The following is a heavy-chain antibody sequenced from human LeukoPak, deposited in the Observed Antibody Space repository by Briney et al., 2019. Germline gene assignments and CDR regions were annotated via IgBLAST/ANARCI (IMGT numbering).Heavy chain of an antibody. CDR1: GFTFSSYA. V-gene: IGHV3-23*01. Sequence: GGSLRLSCAASGFTFSSYAMSWVRQAPGKGLEWVSAISGSGGSTYYADSVKGRFTISRDNSKNTLYLQMSSLRAEDTAVYYCAKDRQAGYYYYYYMDVWGKGTTVTVSS. J-gene: IGHJ6*03. CDR3: AKDRQAGYYYYYYMDV. CDR2: ISGSGGST.